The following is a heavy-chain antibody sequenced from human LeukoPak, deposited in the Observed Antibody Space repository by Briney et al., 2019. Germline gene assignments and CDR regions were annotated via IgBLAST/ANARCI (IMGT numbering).Heavy chain of an antibody. Sequence: GESLKVSYKGSGYSFTSYWIAWVRQMPGKGLEWMWIIYPGDSDTRYSPSFQGQVTISADKSIRTNYLQWSSLKASDTAMYYCARQSSTTGTTSDAFDIWGQGTMVTVSS. CDR3: ARQSSTTGTTSDAFDI. CDR1: GYSFTSYW. V-gene: IGHV5-51*01. J-gene: IGHJ3*02. CDR2: IYPGDSDT. D-gene: IGHD1-1*01.